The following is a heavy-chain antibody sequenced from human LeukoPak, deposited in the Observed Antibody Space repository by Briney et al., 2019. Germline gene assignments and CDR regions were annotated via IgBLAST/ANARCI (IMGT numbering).Heavy chain of an antibody. D-gene: IGHD6-13*01. Sequence: SETLSLACTVSGGSISSYYWSWIRQPPGKGLEWIGYIYYSGSTNYNPSLKSRVTISVDTSKNQFSLKLSSVTAADTAVYYCARGLYSSSWYGGGGFDYWGQGTLVTVSS. CDR3: ARGLYSSSWYGGGGFDY. CDR2: IYYSGST. CDR1: GGSISSYY. J-gene: IGHJ4*02. V-gene: IGHV4-59*01.